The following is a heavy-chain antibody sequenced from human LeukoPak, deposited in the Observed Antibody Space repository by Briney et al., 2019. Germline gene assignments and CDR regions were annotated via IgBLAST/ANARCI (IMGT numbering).Heavy chain of an antibody. V-gene: IGHV3-21*01. CDR1: GFTFSSYS. CDR3: ARDPDIVLGDDAFDI. Sequence: PGGSLRLSCAASGFTFSSYSMNWVRQAPGKGLEWVSSISSSSSYIYYADSVKGRFTISRDNAKNSLYLQMNSLRAEDTAVYYCARDPDIVLGDDAFDIWGQGTMVTVSS. J-gene: IGHJ3*02. CDR2: ISSSSSYI. D-gene: IGHD2-8*01.